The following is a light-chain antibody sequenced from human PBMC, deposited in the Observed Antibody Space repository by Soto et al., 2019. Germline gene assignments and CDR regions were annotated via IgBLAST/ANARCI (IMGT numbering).Light chain of an antibody. Sequence: IQLTQSPSSLSASVGDSVTITCRASQGISSSLAWYQQKPGIAPKLLIYTASTFQSGVPSRFSGSGSGTDFTLAISSLQPVDFATYYCQQINAYPITFGQGTRLEI. V-gene: IGKV1-9*01. CDR2: TAS. CDR1: QGISSS. J-gene: IGKJ5*01. CDR3: QQINAYPIT.